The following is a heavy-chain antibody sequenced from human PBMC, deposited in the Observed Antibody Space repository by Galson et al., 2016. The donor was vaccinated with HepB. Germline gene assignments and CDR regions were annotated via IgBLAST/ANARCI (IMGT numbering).Heavy chain of an antibody. V-gene: IGHV3-30*18. CDR1: GFLFRGYG. D-gene: IGHD3-10*02. J-gene: IGHJ4*02. Sequence: LRLSCAGSGFLFRGYGMHWVRQAPGKGLEWVAADSMDGRRKFYSDSVRGRFTISRDNSNNMLFLQMDSLRPDDTAVYYCAKRHEFCPPVGCSVDYWGQGTLVSVSS. CDR3: AKRHEFCPPVGCSVDY. CDR2: DSMDGRRK.